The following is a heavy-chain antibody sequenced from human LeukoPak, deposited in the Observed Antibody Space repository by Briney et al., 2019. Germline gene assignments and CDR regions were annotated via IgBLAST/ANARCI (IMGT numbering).Heavy chain of an antibody. Sequence: GGSLRLSCAASGFTFSSYVMHWVRQAPGKGLEWVAVISYDGSNKYYADSVKGRFTISRDNSKNTLYLQMNSLRAEDTAVYYCARDFVDCTNGVRYGYNWFDPWGQGTLVTVSS. V-gene: IGHV3-30*01. CDR1: GFTFSSYV. J-gene: IGHJ5*02. CDR3: ARDFVDCTNGVRYGYNWFDP. CDR2: ISYDGSNK. D-gene: IGHD2-8*01.